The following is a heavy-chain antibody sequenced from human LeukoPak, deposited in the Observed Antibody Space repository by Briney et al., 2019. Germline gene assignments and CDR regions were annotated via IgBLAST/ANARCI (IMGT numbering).Heavy chain of an antibody. J-gene: IGHJ4*02. CDR1: GFTFSSYW. D-gene: IGHD5-24*01. V-gene: IGHV3-7*01. CDR3: ARIRSRDGYDFDY. CDR2: IKQDGSEK. Sequence: GGSLRLSCAASGFTFSSYWMSRVRQAPGKGLEWVANIKQDGSEKYYVDSVKGRFTISRDNAKNSLYLQMNSLRAEDTAVYYCARIRSRDGYDFDYWGQGTLVTVSS.